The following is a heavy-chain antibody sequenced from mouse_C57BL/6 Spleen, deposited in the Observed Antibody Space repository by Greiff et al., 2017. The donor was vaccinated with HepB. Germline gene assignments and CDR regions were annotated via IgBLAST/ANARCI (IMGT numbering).Heavy chain of an antibody. Sequence: QVQLQQPGAELVKPGASVKLSCKASGYTFTSYWMQWVKQRPGQGLEWIGEIDPSDSYTNYNQKFKGKATLTVDTSSSTAYMQLSSLTSEDSAVYYCARFSDGYYGAMDYWGQGTSVTVSS. CDR2: IDPSDSYT. J-gene: IGHJ4*01. D-gene: IGHD2-3*01. CDR3: ARFSDGYYGAMDY. V-gene: IGHV1-50*01. CDR1: GYTFTSYW.